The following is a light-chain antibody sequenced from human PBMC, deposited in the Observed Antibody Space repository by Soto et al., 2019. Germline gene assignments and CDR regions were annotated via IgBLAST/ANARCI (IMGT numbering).Light chain of an antibody. Sequence: DIVLTQSPGTLSLSPGERATLSCRASQSVSSNYLAWYRQKPGQAPRLLIFGASSRATGIPDRFSGSGSGTDFTLTISRLEPEDFAVYHCQQYGSSRWTFGQGTKVEIK. J-gene: IGKJ1*01. CDR3: QQYGSSRWT. CDR2: GAS. V-gene: IGKV3-20*01. CDR1: QSVSSNY.